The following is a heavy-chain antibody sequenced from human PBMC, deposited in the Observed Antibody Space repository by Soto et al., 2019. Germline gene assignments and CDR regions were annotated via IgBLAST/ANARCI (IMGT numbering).Heavy chain of an antibody. Sequence: PSETLSLTCTVSGGSVSSGSYYWSWIRQPPGKGLEWIGYIYYSGSTNYNPSLKSRVTISVDTSKNQFSLKLSSVTAADTAVYYCARGYCSSTSCRSTFDYWGQGTLVTVSS. CDR1: GGSVSSGSYY. D-gene: IGHD2-2*01. CDR3: ARGYCSSTSCRSTFDY. J-gene: IGHJ4*02. V-gene: IGHV4-61*01. CDR2: IYYSGST.